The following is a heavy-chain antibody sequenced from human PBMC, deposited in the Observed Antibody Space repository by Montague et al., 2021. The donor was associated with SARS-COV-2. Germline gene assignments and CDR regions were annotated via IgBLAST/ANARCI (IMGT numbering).Heavy chain of an antibody. Sequence: SETLSLTCTVSGGAISTSSFHWGWVRQSPGKGLEWTATIYFSGSAXYKPSLKSRVSISVDTSKNKFSLQLTSVTAADTAVYYCARHAPFSDNYRRYPFNFDFWGQGTLVTVSS. CDR2: IYFSGSA. D-gene: IGHD1-1*01. V-gene: IGHV4-39*01. CDR1: GGAISTSSFH. CDR3: ARHAPFSDNYRRYPFNFDF. J-gene: IGHJ4*02.